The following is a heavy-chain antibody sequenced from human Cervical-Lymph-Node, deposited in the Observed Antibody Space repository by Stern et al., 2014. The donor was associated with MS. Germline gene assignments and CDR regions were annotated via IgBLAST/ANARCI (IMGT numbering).Heavy chain of an antibody. V-gene: IGHV4-39*01. CDR2: IYYSGST. CDR1: GGSISSSSYY. CDR3: ARQGHAFDI. Sequence: QLQLQESGPGLVKPSETLSLTCTVSGGSISSSSYYWGWIRQPPGKGLEWIGGIYYSGSTYYNPSLKSRVTISVETSQNHFSLKRSSVTAADTAVYYCARQGHAFDIWGQGTMVTVSS. J-gene: IGHJ3*02.